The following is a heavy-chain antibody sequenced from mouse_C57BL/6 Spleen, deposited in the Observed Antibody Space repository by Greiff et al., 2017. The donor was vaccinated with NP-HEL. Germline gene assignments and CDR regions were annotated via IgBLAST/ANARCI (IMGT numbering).Heavy chain of an antibody. CDR1: GFTFSDYY. CDR3: ARHDGYYDYAMDY. Sequence: EVKLVESGGGLVQPGGSLKLSCAASGFTFSDYYMYWVRQTPEKRLEWVAYISNGGGSTYYPDTVKGRFTISRDNAKNTLYLQMSRLKAEDTAMYYCARHDGYYDYAMDYWGQGTSVTVSS. D-gene: IGHD2-3*01. V-gene: IGHV5-12*01. J-gene: IGHJ4*01. CDR2: ISNGGGST.